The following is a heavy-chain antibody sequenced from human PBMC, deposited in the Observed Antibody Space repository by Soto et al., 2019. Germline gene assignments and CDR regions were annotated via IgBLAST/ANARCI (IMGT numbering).Heavy chain of an antibody. D-gene: IGHD6-6*01. J-gene: IGHJ6*03. V-gene: IGHV3-23*01. Sequence: PGGSLRLSCAASGVTFGGHAMSWVRQAPGKGLEWVSAISGSGGSTYYTDSVKGRFTISRDNSKNTLYLQMNSLRAEDTAVYYCAKSIRIGGAARLDYYHYMDVWGKGTTVTVSS. CDR1: GVTFGGHA. CDR2: ISGSGGST. CDR3: AKSIRIGGAARLDYYHYMDV.